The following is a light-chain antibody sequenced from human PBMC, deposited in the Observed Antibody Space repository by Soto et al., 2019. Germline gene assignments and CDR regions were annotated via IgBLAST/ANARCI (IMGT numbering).Light chain of an antibody. J-gene: IGKJ2*01. Sequence: DIVMTQSPDSLAVSLGESPTINCKSSQSVLYSSNNKNYLAWYQQRPGQPPKLLIYWASTRESGVPDRFSGSGSGTDFTLTITSLQAEDVAVYYCQQYESTPPTFGQGTKLEIK. CDR2: WAS. CDR3: QQYESTPPT. V-gene: IGKV4-1*01. CDR1: QSVLYSSNNKNY.